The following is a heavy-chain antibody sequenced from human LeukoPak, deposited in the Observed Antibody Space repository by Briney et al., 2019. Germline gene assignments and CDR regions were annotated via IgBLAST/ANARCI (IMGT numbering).Heavy chain of an antibody. CDR2: IMGDGSEK. CDR1: GFTFSTYW. Sequence: GGSLRLSCAASGFTFSTYWMSWVRQAPGKGLEWVANIMGDGSEKYYVDSVKGRFTTSRDNAKNSLYLQMNSLRAEDTAVYYCARHYYASGSWFPFDYWGQGTLVTVSS. V-gene: IGHV3-7*01. CDR3: ARHYYASGSWFPFDY. D-gene: IGHD3-10*01. J-gene: IGHJ4*02.